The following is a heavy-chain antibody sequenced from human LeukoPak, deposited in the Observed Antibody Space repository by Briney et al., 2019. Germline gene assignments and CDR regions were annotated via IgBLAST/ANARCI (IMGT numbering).Heavy chain of an antibody. Sequence: PGGSLRLSCAASGFTFSSYAMHWVRQAPGKGLEWVAVISYDGSNKYYADSVKGRFTISRDNSKNTLYLQMNSLRAEDTAVYYCAKTPFGVVILFDYWGQGTLVTVSS. D-gene: IGHD3-3*01. J-gene: IGHJ4*02. CDR3: AKTPFGVVILFDY. CDR1: GFTFSSYA. CDR2: ISYDGSNK. V-gene: IGHV3-30-3*02.